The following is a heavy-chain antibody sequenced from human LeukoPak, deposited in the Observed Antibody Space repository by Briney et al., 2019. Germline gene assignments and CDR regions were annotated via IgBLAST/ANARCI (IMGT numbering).Heavy chain of an antibody. CDR1: GGSISSSSYY. CDR3: ASTGELLP. J-gene: IGHJ5*02. V-gene: IGHV4-39*07. Sequence: SSETLSLTCTVSGGSISSSSYYWGWIRQPPGKGLEWIGSIYYSGSTYYNPSLKSRVTISVDTSKNQFSLKLSSVTAADTAVYYCASTGELLPWGQGTLVTVSS. D-gene: IGHD1-26*01. CDR2: IYYSGST.